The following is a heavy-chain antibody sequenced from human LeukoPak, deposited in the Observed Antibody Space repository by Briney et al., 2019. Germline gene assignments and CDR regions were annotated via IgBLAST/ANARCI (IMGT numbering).Heavy chain of an antibody. CDR3: AREGGPYRPLDY. Sequence: SGTLSPTCGVSGGSISSTNWWTWVRQPPGEGLEWIGEVHLSGRTNYNPSLESRVTMSVDMSENHISLKLTSVTAADTAVYYCAREGGPYRPLDYSGQGTLVTVSS. CDR1: GGSISSTNW. CDR2: VHLSGRT. J-gene: IGHJ4*02. V-gene: IGHV4-4*02.